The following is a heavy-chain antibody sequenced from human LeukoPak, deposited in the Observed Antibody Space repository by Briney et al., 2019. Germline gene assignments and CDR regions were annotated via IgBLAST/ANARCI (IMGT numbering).Heavy chain of an antibody. V-gene: IGHV1-24*01. Sequence: ASVKVSCKVSVYTLTELSMHWVRQAPGKGIEWMGGFDPEDGETIYAQKFQGRVTMTEDTSTDTAYMELSSLRSEDTAVYYCATGLTIFGVVIMDYWGQGTLVTVSS. J-gene: IGHJ4*02. CDR2: FDPEDGET. CDR3: ATGLTIFGVVIMDY. D-gene: IGHD3-3*01. CDR1: VYTLTELS.